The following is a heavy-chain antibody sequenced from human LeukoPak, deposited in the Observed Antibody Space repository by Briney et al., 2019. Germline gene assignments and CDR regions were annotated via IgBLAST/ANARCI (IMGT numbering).Heavy chain of an antibody. J-gene: IGHJ6*04. CDR3: ARDLEGYSGYDMVYYYGMDV. CDR2: IYYSGRT. D-gene: IGHD5-12*01. V-gene: IGHV4-30-4*01. CDR1: GGSISSGAYY. Sequence: PSQTLSLTCTVSGGSISSGAYYWSWIRQPPGKGLEWIGSIYYSGRTYYNPSLKSRVTISVDTSTNQFSLKRSSVTAADTAVYYCARDLEGYSGYDMVYYYGMDVWGKGTTVTVSS.